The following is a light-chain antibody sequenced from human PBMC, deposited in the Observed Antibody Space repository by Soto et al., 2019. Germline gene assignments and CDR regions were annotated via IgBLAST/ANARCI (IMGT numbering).Light chain of an antibody. J-gene: IGLJ3*02. CDR1: SSDVGGYNY. CDR2: DVS. CDR3: CSYAASDTWV. Sequence: QSALTQPRSVSGSPGQSVTISCTGTSSDVGGYNYVSWYQQHPGKAPKLMISDVSQRPSGVPDRFSGSKSGNTASLTISGLQAEDEADYYCCSYAASDTWVFGGGTKLTVL. V-gene: IGLV2-11*01.